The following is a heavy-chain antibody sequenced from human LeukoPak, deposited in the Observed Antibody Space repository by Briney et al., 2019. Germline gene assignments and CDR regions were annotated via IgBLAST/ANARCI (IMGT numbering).Heavy chain of an antibody. CDR3: AKVAPYGNYVFDY. CDR2: LSGSGDAT. J-gene: IGHJ4*02. D-gene: IGHD1-7*01. V-gene: IGHV3-23*01. Sequence: GGSLRLSCAASGFTFSSYAMSWVRQAPGKGPEWVSGLSGSGDATYHADSVRGRFTISRDNSKNTLYLQINSLGAEDTAVYYCAKVAPYGNYVFDYWGQGSQVTVSS. CDR1: GFTFSSYA.